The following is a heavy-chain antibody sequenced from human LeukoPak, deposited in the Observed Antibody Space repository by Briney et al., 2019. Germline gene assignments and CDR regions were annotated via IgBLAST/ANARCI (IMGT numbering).Heavy chain of an antibody. J-gene: IGHJ3*02. Sequence: SGALSLTCAVSGGSISSSNWWSWVRQPPGKGLEWIGEIYHSGSTYYNPSLKSRVTISVDKSKNQFSLKLSSVTAADTAVYYCARVGGTAWASDIWGQGTMVTVSS. CDR1: GGSISSSNW. V-gene: IGHV4-4*02. CDR2: IYHSGST. CDR3: ARVGGTAWASDI. D-gene: IGHD1-26*01.